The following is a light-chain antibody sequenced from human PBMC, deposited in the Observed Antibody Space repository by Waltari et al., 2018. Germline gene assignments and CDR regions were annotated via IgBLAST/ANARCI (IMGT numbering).Light chain of an antibody. CDR3: NSYASSNTRV. J-gene: IGLJ3*02. CDR2: NVS. CDR1: SSDVGGYNY. Sequence: QSALTQAASVSGSPGQPITISCTGTSSDVGGYNYVSWYQQHPGKAPKLIIYNVSNRRSGVSNRFSGSTSGNTASLTISGLQAEDEADYYCNSYASSNTRVFGGGTKLTVL. V-gene: IGLV2-14*03.